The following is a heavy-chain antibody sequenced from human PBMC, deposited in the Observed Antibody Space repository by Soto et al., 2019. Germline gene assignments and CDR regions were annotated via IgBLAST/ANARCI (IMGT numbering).Heavy chain of an antibody. CDR2: VNPNGGRT. CDR3: ARGLASGDY. J-gene: IGHJ4*02. V-gene: IGHV1-46*03. D-gene: IGHD6-6*01. Sequence: QVQLVQSGPEVKEPGASVKISCKASGYTFTNFYIHWVRQAPGQGLEWMGIVNPNGGRTNYAQNLKCRITISRDTSTSTVYMDLSSLRSEDTAVYYCARGLASGDYWGQGTLVTVSS. CDR1: GYTFTNFY.